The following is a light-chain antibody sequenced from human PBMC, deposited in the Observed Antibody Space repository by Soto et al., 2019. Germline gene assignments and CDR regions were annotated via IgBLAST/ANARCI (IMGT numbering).Light chain of an antibody. CDR3: QSYDSSLSGWV. CDR2: GNS. Sequence: QAVLTQPPSVSGAPGQRVTISCTGSSCNIGAGYDVHWYQQLPGTAPKLLIYGNSNRPSGVPDRFSGSKSGTSASLAITGLQAEDEADYYCQSYDSSLSGWVFGTGTKLTVL. V-gene: IGLV1-40*01. J-gene: IGLJ1*01. CDR1: SCNIGAGYD.